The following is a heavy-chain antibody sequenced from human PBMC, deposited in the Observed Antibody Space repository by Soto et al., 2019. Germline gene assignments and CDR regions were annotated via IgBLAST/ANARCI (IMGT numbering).Heavy chain of an antibody. CDR1: GFTFSSYA. Sequence: HPGGSLRLSCAASGFTFSSYAMSWVRQAPGKGLEWVSAISGSGGSTYYADSVKGRFTISRDNSKNTLYLQMNSLRAEDTAVYYCAIRPGIAAAGLNYWGQGTLVTVSS. CDR2: ISGSGGST. J-gene: IGHJ4*02. D-gene: IGHD6-13*01. CDR3: AIRPGIAAAGLNY. V-gene: IGHV3-23*01.